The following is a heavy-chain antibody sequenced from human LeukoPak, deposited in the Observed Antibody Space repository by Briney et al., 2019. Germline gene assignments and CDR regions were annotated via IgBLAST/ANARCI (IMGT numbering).Heavy chain of an antibody. CDR2: IYYSGST. Sequence: SETLSLTCTVSGGSISSSSYYWGWIRQPPGKGLEWIGSIYYSGSTYHNPSLKSRVTISVDTSKNQFSLKLSSVTAADTAVYYCARWIVVVPAADYWGQGTLVTVSS. CDR1: GGSISSSSYY. CDR3: ARWIVVVPAADY. D-gene: IGHD2-2*01. J-gene: IGHJ4*02. V-gene: IGHV4-39*01.